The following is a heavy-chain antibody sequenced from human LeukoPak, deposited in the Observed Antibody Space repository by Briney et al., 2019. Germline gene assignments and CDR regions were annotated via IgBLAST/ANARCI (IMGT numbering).Heavy chain of an antibody. CDR1: GCTFSGYY. J-gene: IGHJ6*04. CDR3: AGGKLGTRLAVRPRYCLDV. Sequence: PSETLSLTCAVYGCTFSGYYWSWIRQPPGKGLEWIGDINRSGSTNYDPSLKSRVIISVDTSKNQFSLKLSSVTAADTAVYYCAGGKLGTRLAVRPRYCLDVWGKGTMVTVSS. CDR2: INRSGST. V-gene: IGHV4-34*08. D-gene: IGHD6-19*01.